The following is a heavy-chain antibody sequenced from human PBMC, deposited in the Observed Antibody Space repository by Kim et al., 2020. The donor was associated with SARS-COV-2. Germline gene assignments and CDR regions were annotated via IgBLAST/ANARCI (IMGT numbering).Heavy chain of an antibody. CDR1: GITFSHAW. Sequence: GGSLRLSCTASGITFSHAWMTWVRQAPGKGLEWVGRIKSKAHGGTTDYAAFVKGRFTISRDDSKNTLFLQMNSLKTEDTAIYYCTTDLAAAGTGLDTGWFDPWGQGTLVTVSS. V-gene: IGHV3-15*05. D-gene: IGHD6-13*01. CDR3: TTDLAAAGTGLDTGWFDP. J-gene: IGHJ5*02. CDR2: IKSKAHGGTT.